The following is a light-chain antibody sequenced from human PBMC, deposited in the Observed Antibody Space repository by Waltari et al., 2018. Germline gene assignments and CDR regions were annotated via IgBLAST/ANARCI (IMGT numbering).Light chain of an antibody. J-gene: IGKJ2*03. CDR2: WAS. CDR1: QSVLDNSNNRNY. CDR3: QQYSALPYS. V-gene: IGKV4-1*01. Sequence: DIVMTQSPDSLAVSLGARATINCKSSQSVLDNSNNRNYLSWYQQKSGQPPKVLFYWASSRKSGVPDRFSACGSGANFSLTITSLQAEDVGLYYCQQYSALPYSFGQGTKLEVK.